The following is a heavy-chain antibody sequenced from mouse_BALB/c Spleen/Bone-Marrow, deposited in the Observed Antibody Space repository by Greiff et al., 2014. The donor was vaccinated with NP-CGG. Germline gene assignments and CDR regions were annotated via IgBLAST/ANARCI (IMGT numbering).Heavy chain of an antibody. V-gene: IGHV2-9*02. CDR1: GFSLTTYG. D-gene: IGHD1-2*01. CDR3: ARITTATGAMDY. CDR2: LWADGST. J-gene: IGHJ4*01. Sequence: VQLQQSGPGLVAPSQSLSITCTVSGFSLTTYGVHWVRQPPGKGLEWLGVLWADGSTNYNSALMSRLSVSKDNSKSQVFLKMNSLQTDDTAMYYCARITTATGAMDYWGQGTSVTSPQ.